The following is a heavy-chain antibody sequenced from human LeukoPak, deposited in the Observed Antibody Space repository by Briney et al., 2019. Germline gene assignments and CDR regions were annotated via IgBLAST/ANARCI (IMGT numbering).Heavy chain of an antibody. V-gene: IGHV3-73*01. CDR1: GFNFNVYA. CDR2: IRSKTNTYAT. CDR3: SRRSRTAFYIDY. Sequence: GGSLRLSCAASGFNFNVYAMHWVRQAPGKGLEWVGRIRSKTNTYATEYGASVKGRFVISRDDSKNTLYLEMSSLKTEDTALYYCSRRSRTAFYIDYWGQGAMVTVSS. J-gene: IGHJ4*02. D-gene: IGHD2/OR15-2a*01.